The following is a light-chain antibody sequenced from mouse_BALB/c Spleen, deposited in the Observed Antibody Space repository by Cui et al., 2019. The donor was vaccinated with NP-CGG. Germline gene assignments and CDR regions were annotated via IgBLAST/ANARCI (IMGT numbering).Light chain of an antibody. CDR1: TGAVTTSNY. CDR3: ALWYSNHWV. Sequence: VVTQQPALTTSPGETVTLTCRSSTGAVTTSNYANWVQEKPDHLFTGLIGGTNNRAPGVPARFSGSLIGDKAALTITGAQTEDEAIYFCALWYSNHWVFGGGSKLTVL. CDR2: GTN. V-gene: IGLV1*01. J-gene: IGLJ1*01.